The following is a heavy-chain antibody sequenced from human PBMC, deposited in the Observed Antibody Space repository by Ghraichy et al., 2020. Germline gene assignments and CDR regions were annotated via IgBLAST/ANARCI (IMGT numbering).Heavy chain of an antibody. V-gene: IGHV1-69*13. CDR1: GGTFSSYA. J-gene: IGHJ4*02. CDR3: ARGEGSGSRYPAPYYFDY. D-gene: IGHD6-13*01. CDR2: IIPIFGTA. Sequence: SVKVSCKASGGTFSSYAISWVRQAPGQGLEWMGGIIPIFGTANYAQKFQGRVTITADESTSTAYMELSSLRSEDTAVYYCARGEGSGSRYPAPYYFDYWGQGTLVTVSS.